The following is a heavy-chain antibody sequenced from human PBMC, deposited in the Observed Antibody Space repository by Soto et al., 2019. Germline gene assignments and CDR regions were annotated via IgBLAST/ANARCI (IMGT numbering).Heavy chain of an antibody. Sequence: PSETLALTCAFSEGSISISNWWSWFRQPPGKGLEWIGEIYHSGSTNYNPSLKSRVTISVDKSKNQFSLKLSSVTAADTAVYYCARGGGASSSWPFDYWGQGTMVTVSS. CDR3: ARGGGASSSWPFDY. D-gene: IGHD6-13*01. CDR1: EGSISISNW. J-gene: IGHJ4*02. CDR2: IYHSGST. V-gene: IGHV4-4*02.